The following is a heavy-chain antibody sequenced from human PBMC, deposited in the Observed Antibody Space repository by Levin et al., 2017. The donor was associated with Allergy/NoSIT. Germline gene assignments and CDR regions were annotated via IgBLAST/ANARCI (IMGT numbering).Heavy chain of an antibody. CDR2: ISYDGTNK. CDR3: ARDVFGRWELRFDS. V-gene: IGHV3-30-3*01. J-gene: IGHJ4*02. CDR1: GFTFSSYA. Sequence: PGGSLRLSCAASGFTFSSYAMHWVRQAPGKGLEWVAVISYDGTNKYYADSVKGRFTISRDNSKNTLYLQMNSLRAEDPAVYYCARDVFGRWELRFDSWGQGTLVTVSS. D-gene: IGHD1-26*01.